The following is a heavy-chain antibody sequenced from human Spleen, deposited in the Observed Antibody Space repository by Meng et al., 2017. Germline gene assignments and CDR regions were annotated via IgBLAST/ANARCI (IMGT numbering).Heavy chain of an antibody. CDR1: GGSISSGDYY. Sequence: QVQLQESGPGLGKPSQNRSLTGTVSGGSISSGDYYRSWIRQPPGKGLEWIGYIYNSGSTYYNPSLKSRVTISVDTSKNQFSLKLRFVTAADTAVYYCAREGRSHQVGVSVYWGQGNLVTVSS. D-gene: IGHD2-21*01. CDR3: AREGRSHQVGVSVY. J-gene: IGHJ4*02. V-gene: IGHV4-30-4*01. CDR2: IYNSGST.